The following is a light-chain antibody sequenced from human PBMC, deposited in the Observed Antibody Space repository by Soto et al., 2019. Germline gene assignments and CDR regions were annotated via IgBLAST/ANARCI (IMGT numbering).Light chain of an antibody. CDR2: WAS. V-gene: IGKV4-1*01. J-gene: IGKJ4*01. Sequence: DIVMTQSPDSLAVSLGERATINCKSSQSVLYSSNNKNYLAWYQQKPGQPPKLVIYWASTRESGVPDRFSGSGSGTGFTLTISSLQAEDVAVYYCQQYFSTPLTFGGGTKVEIK. CDR3: QQYFSTPLT. CDR1: QSVLYSSNNKNY.